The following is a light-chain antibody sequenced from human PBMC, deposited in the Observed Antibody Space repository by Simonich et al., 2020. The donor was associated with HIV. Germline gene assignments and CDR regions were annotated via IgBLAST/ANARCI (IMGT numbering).Light chain of an antibody. CDR3: QQFNSYPLT. V-gene: IGKV1-13*02. CDR1: QGISSD. J-gene: IGKJ4*01. CDR2: DAS. Sequence: AIQLTQSPSSLSASVGDRVTITCRASQGISSDLAWYQQKQGKAPKLLIYDASSLESGVPSRFSGSGSGTDFTLTISSLQPEDFATYYCQQFNSYPLTFGGGTKVEIK.